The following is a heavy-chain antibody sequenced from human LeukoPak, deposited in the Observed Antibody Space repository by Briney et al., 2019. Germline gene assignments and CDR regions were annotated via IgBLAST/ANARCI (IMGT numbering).Heavy chain of an antibody. CDR2: IYYSGST. Sequence: PSETLSLTCTVSGGSVSSGSYYWSWIRQPPGKGLEWIGYIYYSGSTNYNPSLKSRVTISVDTSKNQFSLKLSSVTAADTAVYYCAREGADCSGGSCYVWFDPWGQGTLVTVSS. CDR3: AREGADCSGGSCYVWFDP. V-gene: IGHV4-61*01. J-gene: IGHJ5*02. CDR1: GGSVSSGSYY. D-gene: IGHD2-15*01.